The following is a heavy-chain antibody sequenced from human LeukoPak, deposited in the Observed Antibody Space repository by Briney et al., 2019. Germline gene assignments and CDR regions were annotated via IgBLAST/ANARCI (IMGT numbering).Heavy chain of an antibody. V-gene: IGHV4-34*01. J-gene: IGHJ6*02. CDR2: INHSGST. Sequence: SETLSLTCAVYGGSFSGYYWSWIRQPPGKGLEWIGEINHSGSTNYNPSLKSRVTISVDTSKNRFSLKLSSVTAADTAVYYCARDGKRYGDYFQYYYYGMDVWGQGTTVTVSS. CDR3: ARDGKRYGDYFQYYYYGMDV. D-gene: IGHD4-17*01. CDR1: GGSFSGYY.